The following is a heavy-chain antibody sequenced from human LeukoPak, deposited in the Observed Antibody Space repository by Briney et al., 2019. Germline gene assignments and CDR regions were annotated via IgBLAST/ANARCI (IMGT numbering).Heavy chain of an antibody. V-gene: IGHV4-4*02. CDR1: GGSISSSNW. CDR3: VRSGYSYADD. D-gene: IGHD5-18*01. CDR2: INHTGRT. J-gene: IGHJ4*02. Sequence: SGTLSLTCAASGGSISSSNWWSWVRQPPGKGLEWIGEINHTGRTNYKPSLKSRVTISVDTSKNQFSLRLSSVTAADTAVYYCVRSGYSYADDWGQGTLVTVSS.